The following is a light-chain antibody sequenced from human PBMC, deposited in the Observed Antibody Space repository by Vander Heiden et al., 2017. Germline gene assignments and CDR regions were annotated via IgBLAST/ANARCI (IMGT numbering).Light chain of an antibody. CDR2: KAS. V-gene: IGKV1-5*03. Sequence: IQVTQPPSTLSASVGDTVTITCRVSPSISSWLAWYQQKPGEAPKLLIYKASILEGGVPSRFSGSGSGTEFTLTITSLQPDDYATYFCQQYNNYPLTFGGGTKVDI. CDR1: PSISSW. J-gene: IGKJ4*01. CDR3: QQYNNYPLT.